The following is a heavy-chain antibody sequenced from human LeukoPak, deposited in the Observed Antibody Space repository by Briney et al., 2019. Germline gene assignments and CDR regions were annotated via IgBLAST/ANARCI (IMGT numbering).Heavy chain of an antibody. D-gene: IGHD1-26*01. CDR3: ARGSYTDAFDI. CDR2: INPSGGST. CDR1: GGSFSNYA. Sequence: ASVKVSCKASGGSFSNYAFSWVRQAPGQGLEWMGIINPSGGSTSYAQKFQGRVTMTRDTSTSTVYMELSSLRSEDTAVYYCARGSYTDAFDIWGQGTMVTVSS. V-gene: IGHV1-46*01. J-gene: IGHJ3*02.